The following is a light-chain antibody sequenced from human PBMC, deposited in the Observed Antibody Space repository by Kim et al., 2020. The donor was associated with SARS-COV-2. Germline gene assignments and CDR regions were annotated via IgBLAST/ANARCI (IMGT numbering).Light chain of an antibody. V-gene: IGLV2-14*04. CDR2: AVS. CDR1: SSDFGYFNS. Sequence: GQSITVSGTGTSSDFGYFNSVSWNQPHPGKAPKVIIYAVSERPSGVSSRFSGSKSGNTASLTISGLQAEDEADYYCSSYTTGSTWVFGGGTKLTVL. J-gene: IGLJ3*02. CDR3: SSYTTGSTWV.